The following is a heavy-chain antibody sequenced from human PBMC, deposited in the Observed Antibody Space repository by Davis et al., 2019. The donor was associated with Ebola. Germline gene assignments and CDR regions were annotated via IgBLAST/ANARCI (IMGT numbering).Heavy chain of an antibody. Sequence: GGSLRLSCAASGFTFTTYAMGWVRQAPGKGLEWVSDISSGGGAPYYADSVKGRFTTFRENPKNTLYLQMNSLRADDTAVYYCAKQRGVGAIDYDYWGRGTVVTVSS. CDR1: GFTFTTYA. CDR2: ISSGGGAP. V-gene: IGHV3-23*01. D-gene: IGHD1-26*01. CDR3: AKQRGVGAIDYDY. J-gene: IGHJ4*02.